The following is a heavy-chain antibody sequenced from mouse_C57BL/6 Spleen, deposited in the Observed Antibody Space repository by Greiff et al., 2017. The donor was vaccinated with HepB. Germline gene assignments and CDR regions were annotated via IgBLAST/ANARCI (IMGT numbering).Heavy chain of an antibody. CDR3: ARQSNYGPWFAD. D-gene: IGHD2-5*01. CDR1: GFTFSSYT. Sequence: EVMLVESGGGLVKPGGSLKLSCAASGFTFSSYTMSWVRQTPEKRLEWVATISGGGGNTYYPDSVKGRFTISRDNAKNTLYLQMSSLRSEDTALYYCARQSNYGPWFADWGQGTLVTVSA. J-gene: IGHJ3*01. V-gene: IGHV5-9*01. CDR2: ISGGGGNT.